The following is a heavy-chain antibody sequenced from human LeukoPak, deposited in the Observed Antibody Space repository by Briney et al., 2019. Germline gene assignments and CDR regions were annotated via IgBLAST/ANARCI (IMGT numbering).Heavy chain of an antibody. D-gene: IGHD3-10*01. Sequence: PGGSLRLSCAASGFTFSGSAMHWVRQASGKGLEWVGRIRSKANSYATAYAASVKGRITISRDDSKNTAYLQMNSLKTEDTAVYYCTSLAYGSGSYYIAGYYWGQGTLVTVSS. J-gene: IGHJ4*02. CDR1: GFTFSGSA. CDR2: IRSKANSYAT. CDR3: TSLAYGSGSYYIAGYY. V-gene: IGHV3-73*01.